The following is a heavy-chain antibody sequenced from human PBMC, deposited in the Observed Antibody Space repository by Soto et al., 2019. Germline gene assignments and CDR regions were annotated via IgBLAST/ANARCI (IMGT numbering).Heavy chain of an antibody. CDR3: AGSKNRERNFDY. CDR2: IYHSADT. J-gene: IGHJ4*02. Sequence: QVQLQESGPGLVKPSETLSLTCTVSGVSIRSYFWSWIRQPPGKGLEWIGSIYHSADTKYSPSLKGRATISVDTYKKQFSLRLSTVTAADTALYYCAGSKNRERNFDYWGQGALVTVSS. CDR1: GVSIRSYF. V-gene: IGHV4-59*01. D-gene: IGHD1-1*01.